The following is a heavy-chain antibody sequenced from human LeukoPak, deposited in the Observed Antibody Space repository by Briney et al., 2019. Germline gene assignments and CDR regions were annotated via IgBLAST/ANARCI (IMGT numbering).Heavy chain of an antibody. D-gene: IGHD3-10*01. CDR3: ARDYYGSGSYYNVPWFDP. CDR2: IKQDGSEK. J-gene: IGHJ5*02. V-gene: IGHV3-7*04. CDR1: GFTLSSYW. Sequence: GGSLRLSCAASGFTLSSYWMSWVRQAPGKGLEWVANIKQDGSEKYYVDSVKGRFTISRDNAKNSLYLQMNSLRAEDTAVYYCARDYYGSGSYYNVPWFDPWGQGTLVTVSS.